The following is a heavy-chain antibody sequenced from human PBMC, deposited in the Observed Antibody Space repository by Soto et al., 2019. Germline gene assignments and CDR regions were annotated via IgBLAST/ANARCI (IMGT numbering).Heavy chain of an antibody. J-gene: IGHJ6*02. V-gene: IGHV3-30*18. CDR1: GFTFNKYG. CDR2: ISYDGSNK. Sequence: VQLVESGGGLVQAGGSLRLFCAASGFTFNKYGMHWVRQAPGKGLEWVAVISYDGSNKYYVDSVKGRFTISRDNSKNTLYLQMSSLRAEDTALYYCAKDFFSSSSGGTAYYYYYGMDVWGQGTAVTVSS. CDR3: AKDFFSSSSGGTAYYYYYGMDV. D-gene: IGHD6-6*01.